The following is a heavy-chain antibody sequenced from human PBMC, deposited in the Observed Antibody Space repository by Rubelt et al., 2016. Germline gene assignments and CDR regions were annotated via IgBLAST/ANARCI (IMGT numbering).Heavy chain of an antibody. V-gene: IGHV4-31*03. CDR1: GGSISSSSYY. Sequence: QLQLQESGPGLVKASETLSLTCTVSGGSISSSSYYWSWIRQHPGKGLEWIGYIYYSGSPYYNPSLSSRAAISVDTSKNQFSLRLTSVTAADTALYYCARLGYWSGTSCYLDYWGQGTLVTVSS. CDR3: ARLGYWSGTSCYLDY. CDR2: IYYSGSP. D-gene: IGHD2-2*01. J-gene: IGHJ4*02.